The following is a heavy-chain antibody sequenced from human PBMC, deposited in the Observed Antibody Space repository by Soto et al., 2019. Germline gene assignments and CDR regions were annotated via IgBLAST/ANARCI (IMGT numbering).Heavy chain of an antibody. D-gene: IGHD6-13*01. Sequence: GGSLRLSCAASGFTFSSYAMSWVRQAPGKGLEWVSAISGSGGSTYYADSVKGRFTISRDNSKNTLYLQMNSLRAEDTAVYYCAKDRFRISIAAAENDYWGQGTLVTVSS. CDR3: AKDRFRISIAAAENDY. J-gene: IGHJ4*02. V-gene: IGHV3-23*01. CDR1: GFTFSSYA. CDR2: ISGSGGST.